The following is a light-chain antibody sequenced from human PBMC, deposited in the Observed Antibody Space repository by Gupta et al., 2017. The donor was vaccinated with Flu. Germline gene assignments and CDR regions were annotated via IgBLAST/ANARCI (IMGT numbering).Light chain of an antibody. J-gene: IGKJ1*01. CDR2: KAS. Sequence: VGDRVTITCRASQSISSWLAWYQQKPGKAPKLLIYKASSLESGVPSRFSGSGSGTEFTLTISSLQPDDFATYYCQQDNSYSWTFGQGTKVEIK. CDR3: QQDNSYSWT. V-gene: IGKV1-5*03. CDR1: QSISSW.